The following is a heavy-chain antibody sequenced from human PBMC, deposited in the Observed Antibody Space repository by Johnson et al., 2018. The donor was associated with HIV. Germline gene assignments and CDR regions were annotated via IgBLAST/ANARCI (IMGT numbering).Heavy chain of an antibody. Sequence: DVQVVESGGGVVQPGRSLRLSCAASGFTFSSYAMHWVRQAPGKGLVWVSRINSDGSTTSYADSVKGRFTISRDNAKNTLYLQMNSLRAEDTAVYSCARLQFQLYDPYAFDIWGQGTMVTVSS. V-gene: IGHV3-74*02. CDR2: INSDGSTT. CDR1: GFTFSSYA. D-gene: IGHD3-10*01. J-gene: IGHJ3*02. CDR3: ARLQFQLYDPYAFDI.